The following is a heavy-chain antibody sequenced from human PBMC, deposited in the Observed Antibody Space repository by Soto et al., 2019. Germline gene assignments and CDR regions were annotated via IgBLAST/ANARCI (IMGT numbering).Heavy chain of an antibody. Sequence: PGGSLRLSCAASGFTVSSNYMSWVRQAPGKGLEWVSVIYSGGTTYYADSVKGRFTISRDNSKNTLYLQMNSLRAEDTAVYYCSGSWSPDFDYWGQGTLVTVSS. CDR2: IYSGGTT. CDR1: GFTVSSNY. J-gene: IGHJ4*02. V-gene: IGHV3-66*01. CDR3: SGSWSPDFDY. D-gene: IGHD6-13*01.